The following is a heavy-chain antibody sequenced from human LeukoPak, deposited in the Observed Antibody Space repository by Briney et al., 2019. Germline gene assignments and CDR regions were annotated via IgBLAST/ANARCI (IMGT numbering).Heavy chain of an antibody. V-gene: IGHV4-59*08. D-gene: IGHD3-22*01. CDR1: GGSISSYH. CDR2: IYYSGST. Sequence: SETLSLTCTVSGGSISSYHWSWIRQPPGKGLEWIAYIYYSGSTNYNPSLKSRVTISLDTSKNQFSLKVSSVTAADTAVYYCARHSSGYLSYFDYWGQGTLVTVSS. CDR3: ARHSSGYLSYFDY. J-gene: IGHJ4*02.